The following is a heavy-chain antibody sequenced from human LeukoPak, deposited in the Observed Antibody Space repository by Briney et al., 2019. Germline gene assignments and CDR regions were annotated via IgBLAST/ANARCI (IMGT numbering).Heavy chain of an antibody. CDR2: IYSGGST. V-gene: IGHV3-53*01. J-gene: IGHJ1*01. D-gene: IGHD3-10*01. CDR3: AQSSGSYSEYFQH. CDR1: GFTVSSNY. Sequence: GGSLRLSCSASGFTVSSNYMSWVRQAPGKGLEWVSVIYSGGSTYYADSVKGRFTISRDNSKNTLYLQMNSLRAEDTAVYYCAQSSGSYSEYFQHWGQGTLVTVSS.